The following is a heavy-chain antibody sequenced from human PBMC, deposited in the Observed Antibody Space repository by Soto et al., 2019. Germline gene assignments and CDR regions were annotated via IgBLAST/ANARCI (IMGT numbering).Heavy chain of an antibody. CDR3: ARLGLWLGGVHSTDY. D-gene: IGHD6-19*01. V-gene: IGHV4-4*02. CDR1: GGSISSSNW. J-gene: IGHJ4*02. CDR2: IYHSGST. Sequence: QVQLQESGPGLVKPSGTLSLTCAVSGGSISSSNWWSWVRQPPGKGLEWIGEIYHSGSTNYNPSLRGGVTRSVAKSKNQVALKLSSVSAADTAVYYCARLGLWLGGVHSTDYWGQGTLVTVSS.